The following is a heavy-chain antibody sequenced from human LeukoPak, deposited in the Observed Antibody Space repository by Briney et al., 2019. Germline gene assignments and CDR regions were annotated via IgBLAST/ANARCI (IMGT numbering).Heavy chain of an antibody. V-gene: IGHV4-4*02. Sequence: SGTLSLTCAVSGGSISSSNWWSWVRQPPGKGLEWIGEIHHSGSTNYNPSLKCRVTISVDTSKNQFSLKLSSVTAADTAVYYCATLEATVISYYSMDVWGQGTTITVSS. D-gene: IGHD4-17*01. CDR1: GGSISSSNW. J-gene: IGHJ6*02. CDR2: IHHSGST. CDR3: ATLEATVISYYSMDV.